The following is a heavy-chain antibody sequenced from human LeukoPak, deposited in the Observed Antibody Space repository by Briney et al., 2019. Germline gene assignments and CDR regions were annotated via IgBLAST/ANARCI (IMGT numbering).Heavy chain of an antibody. CDR3: ARLTGAPDY. D-gene: IGHD1-1*01. V-gene: IGHV4-34*01. Sequence: SETLSLTCAVYGGSFSGYYWSWIRQPPGKGLEWIGEINNSGSTNYNPSLKSRVNISVDTSKNQFSLKLSSVTAADTAVYYCARLTGAPDYWGQGTLVTVSS. CDR2: INNSGST. J-gene: IGHJ4*02. CDR1: GGSFSGYY.